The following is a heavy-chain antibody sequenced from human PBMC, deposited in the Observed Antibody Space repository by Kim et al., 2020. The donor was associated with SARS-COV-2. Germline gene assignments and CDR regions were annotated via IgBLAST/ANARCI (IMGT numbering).Heavy chain of an antibody. CDR1: GFTFSTSA. CDR2: ISYDGKDK. Sequence: GGSLRLSCAASGFTFSTSAMHWVRQAPGKGLEWVSIISYDGKDKNHAASVKGRFTISRDNSKNTLYLQMNSLRGEDTAVYYCARDRKVVGATGRIFYYYGMDVWGQGTTVTVSS. CDR3: ARDRKVVGATGRIFYYYGMDV. J-gene: IGHJ6*02. D-gene: IGHD1-26*01. V-gene: IGHV3-30*04.